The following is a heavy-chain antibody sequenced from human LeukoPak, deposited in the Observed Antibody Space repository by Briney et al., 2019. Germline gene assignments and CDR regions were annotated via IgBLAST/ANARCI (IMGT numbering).Heavy chain of an antibody. CDR2: IGTAGDT. D-gene: IGHD5-12*01. CDR3: ARGDGYDHYAFDI. J-gene: IGHJ3*02. CDR1: GFTFSKYD. Sequence: GGSLRLSCAASGFTFSKYDMHWVRQATGKGLEWVATIGTAGDTHYPGSVKGRFTISREDAKNSFYIQMNSLRAGDTAVYYCARGDGYDHYAFDIWGQGTMVTISS. V-gene: IGHV3-13*01.